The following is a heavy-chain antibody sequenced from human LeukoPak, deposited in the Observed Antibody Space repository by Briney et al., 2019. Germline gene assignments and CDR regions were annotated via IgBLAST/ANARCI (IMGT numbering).Heavy chain of an antibody. J-gene: IGHJ3*02. CDR3: AKVGIAAVNAFDI. CDR2: ISGSGGST. Sequence: GGSLRLSCAASGFTFSSYAMSWVRQAPGKGLEWVSAISGSGGSTYYVDSVKGRFTISRDNSKNTLYLQMNSLRAEDTAVYYCAKVGIAAVNAFDIWGQGTMVTVSS. D-gene: IGHD6-13*01. V-gene: IGHV3-23*01. CDR1: GFTFSSYA.